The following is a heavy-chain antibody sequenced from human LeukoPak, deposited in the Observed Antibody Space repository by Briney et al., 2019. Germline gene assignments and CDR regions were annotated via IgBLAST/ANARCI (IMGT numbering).Heavy chain of an antibody. Sequence: GGSLRLSCAASGFTFTNYWMSWVRQAPGKGLVWVSRINGYGSSTDFADSVKGRFTISRDNAKNTLYLQMNSLRAEDTAVYYCARDAPGNTALDYWGQGTLVIVSS. V-gene: IGHV3-74*01. J-gene: IGHJ4*02. CDR3: ARDAPGNTALDY. D-gene: IGHD5-18*01. CDR1: GFTFTNYW. CDR2: INGYGSST.